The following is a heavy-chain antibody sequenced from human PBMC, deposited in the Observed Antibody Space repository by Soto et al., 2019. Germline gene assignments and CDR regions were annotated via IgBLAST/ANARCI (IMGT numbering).Heavy chain of an antibody. CDR3: ARESLPSWLPHDAFDI. D-gene: IGHD3-9*01. CDR1: GGSVSSGSYY. J-gene: IGHJ3*02. CDR2: IYYSGST. V-gene: IGHV4-61*01. Sequence: TSETLSLTCTVSGGSVSSGSYYWSWIRQPPGKGLEWIGYIYYSGSTNYNPSLKSRVTISVDTSKNQFSLKLSSVTAADTAVYYCARESLPSWLPHDAFDIWGQGTMVTVSS.